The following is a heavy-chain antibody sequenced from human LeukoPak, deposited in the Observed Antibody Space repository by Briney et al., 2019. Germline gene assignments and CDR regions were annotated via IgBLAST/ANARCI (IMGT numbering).Heavy chain of an antibody. D-gene: IGHD6-19*01. J-gene: IGHJ4*02. CDR2: ISSSSSYI. V-gene: IGHV3-21*01. CDR1: GFTFSSYS. CDR3: AKTSSGWYVEGSPVSY. Sequence: PGGSLRLSCAASGFTFSSYSMNWVRQAPGKGLEWVSSISSSSSYIYYADSVKGRFTISRDNAKNSLYLQMNSLRAEDTAVYYCAKTSSGWYVEGSPVSYWGQGTLVTVSS.